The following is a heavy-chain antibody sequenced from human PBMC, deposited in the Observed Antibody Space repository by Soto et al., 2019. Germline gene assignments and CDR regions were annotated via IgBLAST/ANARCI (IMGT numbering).Heavy chain of an antibody. V-gene: IGHV4-31*03. Sequence: SETLSLTCTVSGGSISSGGYYWSWIRQHPGKGLEWIGYIYYSGSTYYNPSLKSRVAISLDTSKNQFSLSLSSVTAADTAVYYCVRFWPLPYSDALTDYTDAFDYWGQGTLVTVSS. D-gene: IGHD3-9*01. CDR3: VRFWPLPYSDALTDYTDAFDY. CDR2: IYYSGST. CDR1: GGSISSGGYY. J-gene: IGHJ4*02.